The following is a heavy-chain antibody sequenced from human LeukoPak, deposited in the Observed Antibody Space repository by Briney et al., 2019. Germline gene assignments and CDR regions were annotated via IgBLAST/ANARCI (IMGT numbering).Heavy chain of an antibody. J-gene: IGHJ6*03. CDR1: GLSFDAYT. CDR3: SRSGVVVVATRGNYMDV. V-gene: IGHV3-43*01. Sequence: LSGPSPTLSCATFGLSFDAYTMHSVRPTPGGGLEWGPLINLEGSSTFYADSVNGRFTISRDNSKNSLYLQMNSLRIGDTGLYFCSRSGVVVVATRGNYMDVWGKGTTVTVSS. D-gene: IGHD2-21*01. CDR2: INLEGSST.